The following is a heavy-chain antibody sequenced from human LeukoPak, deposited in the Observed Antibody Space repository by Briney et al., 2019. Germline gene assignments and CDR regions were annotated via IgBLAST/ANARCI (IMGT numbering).Heavy chain of an antibody. CDR2: ISYDGSNR. D-gene: IGHD6-6*01. J-gene: IGHJ4*02. CDR3: ARVIDDFGSSYADF. CDR1: GFTFSSYG. V-gene: IGHV3-30*03. Sequence: PGRSLRLSCAASGFTFSSYGMHWVRQAPGKGLEWVAFISYDGSNRYYADSVKGRFTISRDNSENTLYLQMNSLRTEDTAVYYCARVIDDFGSSYADFWGQGTLVTVSS.